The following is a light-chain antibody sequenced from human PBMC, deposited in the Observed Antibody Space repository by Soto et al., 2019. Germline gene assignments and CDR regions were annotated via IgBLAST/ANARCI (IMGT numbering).Light chain of an antibody. V-gene: IGKV3-20*01. CDR3: QRYDSFRT. CDR2: GAS. Sequence: TRSSSRGDGSTPACRASQSVSRSYLGWYQQKPGQAPRLLMYGASIRAAGVPDRFSGSGSGTDFTLTITRLEPEDFAMYYCQRYDSFRTFGQGTKVDIK. CDR1: QSVSRSY. J-gene: IGKJ1*01.